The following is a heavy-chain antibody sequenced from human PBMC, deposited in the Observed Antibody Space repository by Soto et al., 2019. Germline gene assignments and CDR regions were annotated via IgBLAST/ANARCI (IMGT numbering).Heavy chain of an antibody. CDR2: INPSGGST. V-gene: IGHV1-46*01. CDR1: GYTFTSYY. Sequence: ASVEVSCKASGYTFTSYYMHWVRQAPGQGLEWMGIINPSGGSTSYAQKFQGRVTMTRDTSTSTVYMELSSLRSEDTAVYYCARDEAYSSSWYEAHYYYGMDVWGQGTTVTVSS. J-gene: IGHJ6*02. CDR3: ARDEAYSSSWYEAHYYYGMDV. D-gene: IGHD6-13*01.